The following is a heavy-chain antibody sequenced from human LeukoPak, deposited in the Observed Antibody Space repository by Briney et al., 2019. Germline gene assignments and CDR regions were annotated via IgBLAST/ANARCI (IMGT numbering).Heavy chain of an antibody. CDR1: GYTFSSYG. V-gene: IGHV1-18*01. J-gene: IGHJ3*02. Sequence: ASVKVSCEASGYTFSSYGISWVRQASGQGLEWMGWITPYNGNTNYAQNFHGRVTMTTDTSTSTAYMELRSLRSDDTAVYYCASTGWTFLDDAFDIWGQGTMVTVSS. CDR3: ASTGWTFLDDAFDI. D-gene: IGHD6-19*01. CDR2: ITPYNGNT.